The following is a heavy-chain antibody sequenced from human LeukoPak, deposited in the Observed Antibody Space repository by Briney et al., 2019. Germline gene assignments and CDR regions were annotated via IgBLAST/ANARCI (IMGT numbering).Heavy chain of an antibody. Sequence: ASVKVSCKASGYTFIGYYMHWVRQAPGQGLEWMGRINPNSGGTNFAQKFQGRVTMTRDTSIATAYMELSRLSSDDTAVYYCAREYCTSTSCQFYYFDYWGQGTLVTVSS. CDR1: GYTFIGYY. J-gene: IGHJ4*02. CDR2: INPNSGGT. CDR3: AREYCTSTSCQFYYFDY. D-gene: IGHD2-2*01. V-gene: IGHV1-2*06.